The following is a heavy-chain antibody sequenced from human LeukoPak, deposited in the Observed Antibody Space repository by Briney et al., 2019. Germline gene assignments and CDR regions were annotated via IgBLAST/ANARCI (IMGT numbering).Heavy chain of an antibody. Sequence: SETLSLTCTVSGGSISSYYWSWIRQPPGKGLEWIGYIYYSGSTNYNPSLKSRVTISVDTSKNQFSLKLSSVTAADTAVYYCARYEVGATRSYWYFDLWGRGTLVTVSS. D-gene: IGHD1-26*01. CDR3: ARYEVGATRSYWYFDL. J-gene: IGHJ2*01. CDR2: IYYSGST. V-gene: IGHV4-59*12. CDR1: GGSISSYY.